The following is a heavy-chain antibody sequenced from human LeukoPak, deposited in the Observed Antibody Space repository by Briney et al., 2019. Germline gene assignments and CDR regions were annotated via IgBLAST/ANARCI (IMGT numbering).Heavy chain of an antibody. J-gene: IGHJ4*02. CDR2: TNPNSGGT. D-gene: IGHD3-10*01. CDR3: AREKYYGSGSWDFDY. V-gene: IGHV1-2*02. Sequence: ASVKVSCKASGYTFTGYYMHWVRQAPGQGFEWMGWTNPNSGGTNYAQKFQGRVTMTRDTSISTAYMELSRLRSDDTAVYYCAREKYYGSGSWDFDYWGQGTLVTVSS. CDR1: GYTFTGYY.